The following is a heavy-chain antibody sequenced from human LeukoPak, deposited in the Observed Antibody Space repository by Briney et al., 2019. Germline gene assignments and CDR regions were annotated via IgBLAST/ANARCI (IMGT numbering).Heavy chain of an antibody. CDR1: GFPFSSYW. CDR2: IKKDGDDK. CDR3: ARVPGTSNYYGSGSPDY. J-gene: IGHJ4*02. D-gene: IGHD3-10*01. Sequence: GGSLRRSCAASGFPFSSYWMSWVRQAPGKGLEWVANIKKDGDDKHYVDSVKGRFTVSRDNAKTSLYLQMNNLRAEDTAVYYCARVPGTSNYYGSGSPDYWGQGTLVTVSS. V-gene: IGHV3-7*04.